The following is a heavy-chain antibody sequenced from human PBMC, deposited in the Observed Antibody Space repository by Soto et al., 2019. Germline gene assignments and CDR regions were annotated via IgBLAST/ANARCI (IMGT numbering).Heavy chain of an antibody. V-gene: IGHV3-23*01. CDR1: GFTFSSYA. J-gene: IGHJ3*02. Sequence: GGSLRLSCAASGFTFSSYAMSWVRQAPGKGLEWVSAISGSGGSTYYADSVKGRFTISRDNSKNTLYLQMNSLRAEDTAVYYCAKGALLVRGEEDAFDIWGQGTMVTVSS. CDR2: ISGSGGST. D-gene: IGHD3-10*01. CDR3: AKGALLVRGEEDAFDI.